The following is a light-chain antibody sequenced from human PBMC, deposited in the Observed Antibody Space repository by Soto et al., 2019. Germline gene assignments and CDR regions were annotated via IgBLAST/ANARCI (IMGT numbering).Light chain of an antibody. CDR1: QSISSNY. CDR3: QQYGGWT. V-gene: IGKV3-20*01. CDR2: GAS. J-gene: IGKJ1*01. Sequence: EIVLTQSPGTLSVSPGERANLSCRASQSISSNYLAWYQQKPGQAPSLLIYGASSRATGIPDRFSGSGSGADFTLTISSLEPEDSAIYYCQQYGGWTFGQGTKVEVK.